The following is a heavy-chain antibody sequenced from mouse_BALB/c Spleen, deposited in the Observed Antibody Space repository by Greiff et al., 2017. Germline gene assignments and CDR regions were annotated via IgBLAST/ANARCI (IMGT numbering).Heavy chain of an antibody. Sequence: EVQLQESGGGLVKPGGSLKLSCAASGFTFSSYAMSWVRQTPEKRLEWVASISSGGSTYYPDSVKGRFTISRDNARNILYLQMSSLRSEDTAMYYCERGPPLHGYFDVWGAGTTVTVSS. CDR2: ISSGGST. CDR3: ERGPPLHGYFDV. D-gene: IGHD2-12*01. V-gene: IGHV5-6-5*01. J-gene: IGHJ1*01. CDR1: GFTFSSYA.